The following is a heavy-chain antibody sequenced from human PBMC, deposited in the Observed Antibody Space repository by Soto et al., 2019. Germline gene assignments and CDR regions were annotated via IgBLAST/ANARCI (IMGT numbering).Heavy chain of an antibody. CDR1: GGSFSGYY. J-gene: IGHJ5*02. D-gene: IGHD6-13*01. CDR3: ARGRFRQQLVRPNWFDP. V-gene: IGHV4-34*01. Sequence: QVQLQQWGAGLLKPSETLSLTCAVYGGSFSGYYWSWIRQPPGKGLEWIGEINHSGSTNYNPSLKSRVTISVDTSKNQFSLTLSSVTAADTAVYYCARGRFRQQLVRPNWFDPWGQGTLVTVSS. CDR2: INHSGST.